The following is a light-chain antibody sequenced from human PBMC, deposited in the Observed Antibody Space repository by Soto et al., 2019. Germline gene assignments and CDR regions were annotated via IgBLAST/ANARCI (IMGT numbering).Light chain of an antibody. Sequence: AIQLTEYPASLSVSVGDSVTITWRATQDIGYDLVWYRQKPGKAPELLIYAASRLQSAVPSRFSGSRSGTDVTHPISSRQPGDDATYSCAQQNYYPHTSAAGTKVDIK. J-gene: IGKJ4*02. CDR2: AAS. V-gene: IGKV1-6*01. CDR3: AQQNYYPHT. CDR1: QDIGYD.